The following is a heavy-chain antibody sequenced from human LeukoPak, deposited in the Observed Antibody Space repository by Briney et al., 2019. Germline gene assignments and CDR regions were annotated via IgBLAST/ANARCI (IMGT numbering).Heavy chain of an antibody. J-gene: IGHJ4*02. CDR1: GFTFSSYW. D-gene: IGHD3-22*01. V-gene: IGHV3-7*01. CDR3: ARDAYDSSGYFDY. Sequence: GGSLRLSCAASGFTFSSYWMSWVRQAPGKGLEWVANIKQDGSAKYYVDSVKGRFTISRDNAKNSLYLQMNSLRAEDTAVYYCARDAYDSSGYFDYWGQGTLVTVSS. CDR2: IKQDGSAK.